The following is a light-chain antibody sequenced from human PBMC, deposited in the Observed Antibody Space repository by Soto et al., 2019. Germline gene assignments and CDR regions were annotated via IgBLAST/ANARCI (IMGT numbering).Light chain of an antibody. V-gene: IGKV2-28*01. Sequence: DIVVTQSPLSLPFTPGEPASISCRSTQSLMHSNGYNYLDWYLQKPGQPPKLLIYWASTRESGVPDRFSGSGSGTDFTLTISSLQAEDVAVYYCQQYYSPWTFGQGTKVDIK. CDR3: QQYYSPWT. CDR1: QSLMHSNGYNY. CDR2: WAS. J-gene: IGKJ1*01.